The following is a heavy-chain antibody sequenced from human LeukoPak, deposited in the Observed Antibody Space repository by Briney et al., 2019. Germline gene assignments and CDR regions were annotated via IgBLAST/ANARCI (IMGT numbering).Heavy chain of an antibody. J-gene: IGHJ4*02. CDR2: ISNDGTST. Sequence: GGSLRLSCAVSGLTFSNYWMHWVRQAPGKGLVWVSRISNDGTSTSYADSVKGRFTISRDNAKNTLYLQMNSLRGEDTAVYYCARGPPDGSGSYYPGDYWGQGTLVTVSS. CDR1: GLTFSNYW. CDR3: ARGPPDGSGSYYPGDY. D-gene: IGHD3-10*01. V-gene: IGHV3-74*01.